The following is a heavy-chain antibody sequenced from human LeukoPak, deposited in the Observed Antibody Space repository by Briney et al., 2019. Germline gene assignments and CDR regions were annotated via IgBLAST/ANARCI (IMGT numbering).Heavy chain of an antibody. J-gene: IGHJ4*02. D-gene: IGHD1-1*01. Sequence: PSETLSLTCTVSGGSVSSGSYYWSWIRQPAGKGLEWIGRIYTSGSTNYNPSLKSRVTISVDTSKNQFSLKLSSVTAADTAVYYCARDTKPAHYFDYWGQGTLVTVSS. CDR2: IYTSGST. CDR3: ARDTKPAHYFDY. CDR1: GGSVSSGSYY. V-gene: IGHV4-61*02.